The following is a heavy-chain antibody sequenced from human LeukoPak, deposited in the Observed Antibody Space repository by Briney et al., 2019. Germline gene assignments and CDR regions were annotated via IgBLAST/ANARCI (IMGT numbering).Heavy chain of an antibody. CDR3: ARAQTGSYSELDY. Sequence: GGSLRLSCAASGFTFSSYWMSWVRQAPGKGLEWVANIKQDGSEKYYVDSVKGRFTISRDNAKNSLYLQMNSLRAEDTAVYYCARAQTGSYSELDYWGQGTLVTVS. CDR2: IKQDGSEK. D-gene: IGHD1-26*01. J-gene: IGHJ4*02. CDR1: GFTFSSYW. V-gene: IGHV3-7*01.